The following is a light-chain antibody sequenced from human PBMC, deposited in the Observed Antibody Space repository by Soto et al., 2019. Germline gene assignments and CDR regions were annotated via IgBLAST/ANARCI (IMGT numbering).Light chain of an antibody. Sequence: EIVLTQSPGPLSLSPGERATLSCRASQSVRSNYLAWYQQKPGQAPRFLIYDASSRATGIPARFSGSGSGTDFTHTISRREPEDFAVYYCQQYGSSPLTFGGGTKVEIK. J-gene: IGKJ4*01. V-gene: IGKV3-20*01. CDR3: QQYGSSPLT. CDR1: QSVRSNY. CDR2: DAS.